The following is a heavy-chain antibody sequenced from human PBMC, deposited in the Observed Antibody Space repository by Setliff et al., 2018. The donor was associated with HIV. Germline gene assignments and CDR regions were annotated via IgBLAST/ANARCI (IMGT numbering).Heavy chain of an antibody. CDR3: ARVGFKGIAVAGSLGAFDY. CDR2: ISSSGSSI. CDR1: GFTFTNYE. D-gene: IGHD6-19*01. J-gene: IGHJ4*02. Sequence: GGSLRLSCAASGFTFTNYEMNWVRQAPGKGLEWVSYISSSGSSIYYADSVKGRFTISRDNAKNSLYLQMNSLRAEDTALYYCARVGFKGIAVAGSLGAFDYWGQGTQVTVSS. V-gene: IGHV3-48*03.